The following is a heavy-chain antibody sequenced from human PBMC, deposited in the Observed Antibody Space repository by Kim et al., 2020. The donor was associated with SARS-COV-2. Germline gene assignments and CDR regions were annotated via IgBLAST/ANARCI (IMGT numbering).Heavy chain of an antibody. J-gene: IGHJ4*02. D-gene: IGHD6-19*01. CDR1: GDSISTSGYY. Sequence: SETLSLTCAVSGDSISTSGYYWGWIRQHPGKGLEWIGYIYSSGTTYDNRSLRSRISISLDTSKNQLSLRLSSVTAADTAVYFCARGAGRGWHYFDYWGRG. CDR3: ARGAGRGWHYFDY. V-gene: IGHV4-31*11. CDR2: IYSSGTT.